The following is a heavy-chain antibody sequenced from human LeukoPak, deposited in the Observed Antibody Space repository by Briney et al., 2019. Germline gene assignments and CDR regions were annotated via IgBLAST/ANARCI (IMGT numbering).Heavy chain of an antibody. D-gene: IGHD3-3*01. CDR1: GFTFSSYG. J-gene: IGHJ5*02. CDR3: ARHRKSYYTRGWFDP. Sequence: GSLRLSCAASGFTFSSYGMHWVRQPPGKGLEWIGEINHSGSTNYNPSLKSRVTISVDTSKNQFSLKLSSVTAADTAVYYCARHRKSYYTRGWFDPWGQGTLVTVSS. V-gene: IGHV4-34*01. CDR2: INHSGST.